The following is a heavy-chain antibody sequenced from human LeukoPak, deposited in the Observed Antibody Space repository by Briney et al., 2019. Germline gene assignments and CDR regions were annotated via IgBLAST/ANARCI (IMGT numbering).Heavy chain of an antibody. J-gene: IGHJ4*02. Sequence: EASVRVSCKASGYTFTSYYMHWVRQAPGQGLEWMGWISAYNGNTNYAQKLQGRVTVTTDTSTTTAYMELRGLTSDDTAVYYCAREAGGATEFYFDYWGQGTLVTVSS. CDR2: ISAYNGNT. CDR1: GYTFTSYY. V-gene: IGHV1-18*04. D-gene: IGHD1-26*01. CDR3: AREAGGATEFYFDY.